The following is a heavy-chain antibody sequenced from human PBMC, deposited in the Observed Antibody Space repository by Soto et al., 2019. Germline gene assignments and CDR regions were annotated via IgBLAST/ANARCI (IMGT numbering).Heavy chain of an antibody. CDR3: ARVSMTNLARFDY. CDR1: GGSISSYY. Sequence: SETLSLTCTVSGGSISSYYWSWIRQPPGKGLEWIGYIYYSGSTNYNPSLKSRVTISVDTSKNQFSLKLSSVTAADTAVYYCARVSMTNLARFDYWGQGTLVTVSS. V-gene: IGHV4-59*01. D-gene: IGHD4-17*01. J-gene: IGHJ4*02. CDR2: IYYSGST.